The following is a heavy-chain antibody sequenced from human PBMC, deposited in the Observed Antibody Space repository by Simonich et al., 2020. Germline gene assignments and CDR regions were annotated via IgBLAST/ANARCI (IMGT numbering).Heavy chain of an antibody. CDR2: INYSGST. V-gene: IGHV4-39*01. Sequence: QLQLQESGPGLVKPSETLSLTCTVSGGSISSSSYYWGWIRQPPGKGLEWIGSINYSGSTYHNPSLKSRVTISVDTSKNQFSLKLSSVTAADTAVYYCARHAGFAFDIWGQGTMVTVSS. CDR3: ARHAGFAFDI. J-gene: IGHJ3*02. D-gene: IGHD6-13*01. CDR1: GGSISSSSYY.